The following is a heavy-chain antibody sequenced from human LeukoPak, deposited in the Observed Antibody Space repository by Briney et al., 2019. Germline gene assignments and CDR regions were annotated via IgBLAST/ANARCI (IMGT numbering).Heavy chain of an antibody. CDR1: GGSFSGYY. CDR3: ARVYTYYYGSGSYYQPKRNWCDP. CDR2: INHSGST. Sequence: SETLSLTCAVYGGSFSGYYWSWIRQPPGKGLEWIGEINHSGSTNYNPSLKSRVTISVDTSKNQFSLELSSVTAADTAVYYCARVYTYYYGSGSYYQPKRNWCDPWGQGTLVTVSS. J-gene: IGHJ5*02. D-gene: IGHD3-10*01. V-gene: IGHV4-34*01.